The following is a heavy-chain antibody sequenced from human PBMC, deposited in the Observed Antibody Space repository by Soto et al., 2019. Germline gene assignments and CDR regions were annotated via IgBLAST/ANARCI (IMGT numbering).Heavy chain of an antibody. Sequence: ASVKVSCKASGYTFTSYDINWVRQATGQGLERMGWMNPNSGNTGYAQKFQGRVTMTRNTSISTAYMELSSLRSEDTAVYYCARRGYSSSWYYYYYYGMDVWGQGTTVTSP. V-gene: IGHV1-8*01. D-gene: IGHD6-13*01. CDR3: ARRGYSSSWYYYYYYGMDV. CDR1: GYTFTSYD. J-gene: IGHJ6*02. CDR2: MNPNSGNT.